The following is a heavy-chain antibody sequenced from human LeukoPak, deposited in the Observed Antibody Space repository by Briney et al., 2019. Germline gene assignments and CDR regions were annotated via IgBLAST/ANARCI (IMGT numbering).Heavy chain of an antibody. CDR1: GFTFSSNG. J-gene: IGHJ4*02. D-gene: IGHD3-10*01. CDR2: ISSSSSYI. V-gene: IGHV3-21*01. Sequence: PGGSLRLSCAPSGFTFSSNGMYWVRQAPGKGLEWVASISSSSSYIYYADSVEGRFTISRDNAKNSLYLQMNSLRADDTAVYYCARGATAEYYFDCWGQGTLVTVSS. CDR3: ARGATAEYYFDC.